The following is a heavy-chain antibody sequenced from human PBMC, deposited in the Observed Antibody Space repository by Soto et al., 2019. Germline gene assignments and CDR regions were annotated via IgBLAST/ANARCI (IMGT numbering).Heavy chain of an antibody. CDR2: INHSGST. V-gene: IGHV4-34*01. CDR3: ARGIWGYDY. Sequence: QVQLQQWGAGLLKPSETLSLTCAVYGGSFSGYYWSWIRQPPGKGREWIGEINHSGSTNYNPSLKSRVTISVDTSKNQFSLELSSVTAADTAVYYCARGIWGYDYWGQGTLVTVSS. CDR1: GGSFSGYY. J-gene: IGHJ4*02. D-gene: IGHD5-18*01.